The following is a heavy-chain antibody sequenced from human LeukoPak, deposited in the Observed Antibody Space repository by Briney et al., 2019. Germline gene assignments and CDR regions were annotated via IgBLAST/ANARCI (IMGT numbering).Heavy chain of an antibody. CDR2: ISAYNGNT. CDR1: GYTFTSYG. D-gene: IGHD2-2*01. V-gene: IGHV1-18*01. Sequence: GASVKVSCKASGYTFTSYGISWVRQAPGQGLEWMGWISAYNGNTNYAQKLQGRVTMTTDTSTSTAYMELRSPRSDDTAVYYCARDYFSSTSCYRYFDYWGQGTLVTGSS. CDR3: ARDYFSSTSCYRYFDY. J-gene: IGHJ4*02.